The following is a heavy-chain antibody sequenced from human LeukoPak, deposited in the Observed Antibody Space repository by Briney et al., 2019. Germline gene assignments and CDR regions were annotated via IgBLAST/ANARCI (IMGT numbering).Heavy chain of an antibody. CDR3: ARVDSSNWYDSRGYFDY. V-gene: IGHV4-59*01. CDR2: IYYTGST. D-gene: IGHD6-13*01. J-gene: IGHJ4*02. Sequence: SETLPLTCTVSGGSISSYYWSWIRQPPGKGLEWIGYIYYTGSTNYNPSLKSRVTISVDTSKNQFSLKLSSVTAADTAVYYCARVDSSNWYDSRGYFDYWGQGTLVTVSS. CDR1: GGSISSYY.